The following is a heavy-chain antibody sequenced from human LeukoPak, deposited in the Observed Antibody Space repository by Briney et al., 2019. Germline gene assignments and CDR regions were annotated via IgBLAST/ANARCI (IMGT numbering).Heavy chain of an antibody. CDR1: GFTFSSYW. CDR3: ARVGDYDILTGYYKGGAFDI. V-gene: IGHV3-7*01. J-gene: IGHJ3*02. Sequence: GGSLRLSCAASGFTFSSYWMSWVRQAPGKGLEWVANIKQDGSEKYYVDSVKGRFTISRDNAKNSLYLQMNSLRAEDTAVYYCARVGDYDILTGYYKGGAFDIWGQGTMVTVSS. D-gene: IGHD3-9*01. CDR2: IKQDGSEK.